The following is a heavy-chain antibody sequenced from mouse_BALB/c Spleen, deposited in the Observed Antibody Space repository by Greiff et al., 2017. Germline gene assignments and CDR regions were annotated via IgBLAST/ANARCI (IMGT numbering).Heavy chain of an antibody. D-gene: IGHD1-2*01. Sequence: VKLMESGPGLVAPSQSLSITCTVSGFSLTSYGVHWVRQPPGKGLEWLGVIWAGGSTNYNSALMSRLSISKDNSKSQVFLKMNSLQTDDTAMYYCARVSHYYGSTRDAMDYWGQGTSVTVSS. J-gene: IGHJ4*01. CDR2: IWAGGST. CDR3: ARVSHYYGSTRDAMDY. CDR1: GFSLTSYG. V-gene: IGHV2-9*02.